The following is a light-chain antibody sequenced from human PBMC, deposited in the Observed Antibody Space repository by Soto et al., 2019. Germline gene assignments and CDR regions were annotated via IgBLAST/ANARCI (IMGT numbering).Light chain of an antibody. CDR2: DVS. CDR3: CSYVGSYSYV. Sequence: SALTQPRSVSGSPGQSVTVSCIGTSSDVGDYNSVSWYQQHPGKAPKLMIYDVSKRPSGVPDRFSGSKSGNTASLTISGLQAEDEADYYCCSYVGSYSYVFGIGTKVTV. CDR1: SSDVGDYNS. V-gene: IGLV2-11*01. J-gene: IGLJ1*01.